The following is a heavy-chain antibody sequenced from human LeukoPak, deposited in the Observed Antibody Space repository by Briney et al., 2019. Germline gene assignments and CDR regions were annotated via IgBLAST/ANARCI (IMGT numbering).Heavy chain of an antibody. CDR3: ARETHYYYYYMDV. Sequence: PTETLSLTCTVSGGSIRSGGYYRSWIRQHPGKGLEWIGYIYYSGSTYYNPSLKSRVTISVDTSKNQFSLKLSSVTAADTAVYYCARETHYYYYYMDVWGKGTTVTVSS. CDR1: GGSIRSGGYY. J-gene: IGHJ6*03. V-gene: IGHV4-31*03. CDR2: IYYSGST.